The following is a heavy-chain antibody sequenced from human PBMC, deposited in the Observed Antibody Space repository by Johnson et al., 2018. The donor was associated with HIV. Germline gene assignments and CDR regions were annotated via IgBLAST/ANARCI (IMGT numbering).Heavy chain of an antibody. Sequence: EVQVVESGGGVVQPGRSLRLSCAASGFTFTSYAMHWVRQAPGKGLEWVANIKQDGSEKYYVDSVKGRFTISRDNAKNSLYVQMSSLRAEDTAVYFCARGRWLHLGAFDIWGQGTMVTVSS. V-gene: IGHV3-7*01. CDR2: IKQDGSEK. CDR1: GFTFTSYA. D-gene: IGHD5-24*01. CDR3: ARGRWLHLGAFDI. J-gene: IGHJ3*02.